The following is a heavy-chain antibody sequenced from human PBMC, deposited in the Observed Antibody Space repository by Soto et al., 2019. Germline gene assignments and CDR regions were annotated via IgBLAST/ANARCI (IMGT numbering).Heavy chain of an antibody. CDR1: GFTFSSYW. CDR3: ARPYPAFDY. V-gene: IGHV3-7*01. CDR2: IKQDGSEK. Sequence: RLSCAASGFTFSSYWMSWVRQAPGKVLEWVANIKQDGSEKYYADSVKGRFTISRDNAKNSLYLQMNSLRAEDTAVYYCARPYPAFDYWGQGPVVTVYS. J-gene: IGHJ4*02.